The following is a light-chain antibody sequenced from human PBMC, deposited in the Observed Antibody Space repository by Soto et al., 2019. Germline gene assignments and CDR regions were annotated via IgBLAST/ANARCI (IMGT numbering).Light chain of an antibody. V-gene: IGKV1-13*02. J-gene: IGKJ2*01. CDR2: DAF. Sequence: AIQLTQSPSSLSASVGDRVTITCRASQGISSALAWYQQKPGKAPKLLIYDAFSLESGVPSRFSGSRSGTYFTLTISSLQPEDFATDYCQQFNSYPLYTFGQGTKLEIK. CDR1: QGISSA. CDR3: QQFNSYPLYT.